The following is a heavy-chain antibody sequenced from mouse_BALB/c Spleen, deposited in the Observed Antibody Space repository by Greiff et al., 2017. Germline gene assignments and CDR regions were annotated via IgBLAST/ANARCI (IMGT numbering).Heavy chain of an antibody. Sequence: EVKLVESGGGLVQPGGSLKLSCAASGFDFSRYWMSWVRQAPGKGLEWIGEINPDSSTINYTPSLKDKFIISRDNAKNTLYLQMSKVRSEDTALYYCARPFRYAGYFDVWGAGTTVTVSS. D-gene: IGHD2-14*01. CDR3: ARPFRYAGYFDV. V-gene: IGHV4-1*02. CDR1: GFDFSRYW. CDR2: INPDSSTI. J-gene: IGHJ1*01.